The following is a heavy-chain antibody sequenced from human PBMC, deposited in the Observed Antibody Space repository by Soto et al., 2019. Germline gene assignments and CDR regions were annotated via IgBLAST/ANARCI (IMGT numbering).Heavy chain of an antibody. V-gene: IGHV4-59*01. CDR1: GGSISSYY. J-gene: IGHJ3*02. CDR2: IYYSGST. D-gene: IGHD6-19*01. CDR3: ATVGGWYDDAFDI. Sequence: SETLSLTCTVSGGSISSYYWSRIRQPPGKGLEWIGYIYYSGSTNYNPSLKSRVTISVDTSKNQFSLKLSSVTAADTAVYYCATVGGWYDDAFDIWGQGTMVTVSS.